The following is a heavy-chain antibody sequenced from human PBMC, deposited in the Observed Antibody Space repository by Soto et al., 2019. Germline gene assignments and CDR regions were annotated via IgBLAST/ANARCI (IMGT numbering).Heavy chain of an antibody. CDR1: GFTFSNAW. CDR2: IKSKTDGGTT. J-gene: IGHJ3*02. Sequence: GGSLRLSCAASGFTFSNAWMSWVRQAPGKGLEWVGRIKSKTDGGTTDYAAPVKGRFTISRDDSKNTLYLQMNSLKTEDTAVYYCTTRYYDFWSGYFRDAFDIWGQGTMVTVSS. CDR3: TTRYYDFWSGYFRDAFDI. D-gene: IGHD3-3*01. V-gene: IGHV3-15*01.